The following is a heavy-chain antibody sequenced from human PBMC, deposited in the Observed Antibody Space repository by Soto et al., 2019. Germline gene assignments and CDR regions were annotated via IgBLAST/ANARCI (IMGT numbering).Heavy chain of an antibody. CDR1: GFSFTFYA. Sequence: GWSLRLSCAASGFSFTFYAMSWVRQAPGKGLQWVSVITGSGDITYYADSVKDRFTISRDNSKNTLYLQMNSLRAEDTAVYYCAKEEDSGGYKGFSFDFWGQGALVTGSS. V-gene: IGHV3-23*01. CDR2: ITGSGDIT. J-gene: IGHJ4*02. D-gene: IGHD3-22*01. CDR3: AKEEDSGGYKGFSFDF.